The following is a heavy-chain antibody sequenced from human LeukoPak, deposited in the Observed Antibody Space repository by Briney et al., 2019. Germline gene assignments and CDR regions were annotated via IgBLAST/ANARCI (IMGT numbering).Heavy chain of an antibody. V-gene: IGHV1-18*04. CDR2: ISAYNGNT. Sequence: ASVKVSCKASGYTFTGYYMHWVRQAPGQGLEWMGWISAYNGNTNYAQKLQGRVTMTTDTSTSTAYMELRSLRSDDTAVYYCARVGRYCTNGVCYYAYWGQGTLVTVSS. CDR1: GYTFTGYY. J-gene: IGHJ4*02. D-gene: IGHD2-8*01. CDR3: ARVGRYCTNGVCYYAY.